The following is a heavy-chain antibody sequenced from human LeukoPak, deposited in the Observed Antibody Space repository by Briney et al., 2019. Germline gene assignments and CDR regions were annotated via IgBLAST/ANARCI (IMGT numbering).Heavy chain of an antibody. CDR2: ISYDGSTK. Sequence: GRSLRLSCAASGFTFSNYGMHWVRQAPGKGLEWVAFISYDGSTKYYADSVKGRFSISRDNSKNTLYLQMNSLRAEDTAVYYCAKGLGATPGDAFDIWGQGTMVTVSS. CDR1: GFTFSNYG. D-gene: IGHD1-26*01. V-gene: IGHV3-30*18. J-gene: IGHJ3*02. CDR3: AKGLGATPGDAFDI.